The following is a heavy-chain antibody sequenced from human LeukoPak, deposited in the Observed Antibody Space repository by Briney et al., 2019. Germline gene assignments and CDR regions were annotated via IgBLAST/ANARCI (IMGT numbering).Heavy chain of an antibody. D-gene: IGHD3-9*01. V-gene: IGHV4-59*08. Sequence: AETLSLSCTVSGGSISSYYGSWVRQPPGKGLEWIGHICYSGNTNYNASLRSRVTISIDKSENKFSLKRSSVSAADTAVYYCARILAGYQRASYNDYWGQGTPLTVSS. J-gene: IGHJ4*02. CDR2: ICYSGNT. CDR1: GGSISSYY. CDR3: ARILAGYQRASYNDY.